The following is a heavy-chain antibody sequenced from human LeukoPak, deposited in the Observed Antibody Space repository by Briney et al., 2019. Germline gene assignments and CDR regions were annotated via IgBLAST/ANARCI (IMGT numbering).Heavy chain of an antibody. Sequence: ASVKVSCKASGYTFSVFYIHWLRQAPGQGLERMGWVVPKSGDTNIAQKFRDRVTMTRDTSINTAYMEINRLTSDDTAMYYCTRGVLLQGRGAFDIWGQGAMVTVSS. J-gene: IGHJ3*02. V-gene: IGHV1-2*02. CDR1: GYTFSVFY. D-gene: IGHD2-15*01. CDR2: VVPKSGDT. CDR3: TRGVLLQGRGAFDI.